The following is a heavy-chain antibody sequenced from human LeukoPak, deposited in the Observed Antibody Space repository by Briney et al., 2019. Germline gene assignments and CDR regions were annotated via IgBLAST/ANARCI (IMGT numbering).Heavy chain of an antibody. V-gene: IGHV1-18*01. CDR3: ARYNSLLRGVTTSDY. Sequence: ASVKVSCKASGYTFSNYGITWVRQAPGQGLEWMGTISGHNGDVNYAPKFQGRVTMTTDTSTTTAYMELRSLRFDDTAVYYCARYNSLLRGVTTSDYWGQGTLVTVSS. CDR1: GYTFSNYG. CDR2: ISGHNGDV. J-gene: IGHJ4*02. D-gene: IGHD3-10*01.